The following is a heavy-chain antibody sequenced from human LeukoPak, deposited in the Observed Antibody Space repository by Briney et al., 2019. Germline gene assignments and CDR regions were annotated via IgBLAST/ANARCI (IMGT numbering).Heavy chain of an antibody. Sequence: ASVKVSCKASGYTFTNYDINWVRQATGQGLEWMGWMNPNSGNTGYAQKFQGKVTMTRNTSISTAYMELSSLRSEDTAVYYCARAPRYCSGGSCSYYFDYWAREPWSPSPQ. V-gene: IGHV1-8*01. CDR2: MNPNSGNT. J-gene: IGHJ4*02. D-gene: IGHD2-15*01. CDR1: GYTFTNYD. CDR3: ARAPRYCSGGSCSYYFDY.